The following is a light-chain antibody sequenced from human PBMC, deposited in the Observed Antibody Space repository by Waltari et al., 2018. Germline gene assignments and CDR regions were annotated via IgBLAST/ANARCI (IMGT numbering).Light chain of an antibody. V-gene: IGKV1-39*01. CDR2: GAS. J-gene: IGKJ4*01. Sequence: DIQMTQSPSSLSASVGDRVTINCRASQSINNLLNWYQQKPGRAPEVLIYGASTLQSGVPSRFSGSGSGTGFTLTINNLQPEVFATYYCQQSYNSPVTFGGGTKVEIK. CDR1: QSINNL. CDR3: QQSYNSPVT.